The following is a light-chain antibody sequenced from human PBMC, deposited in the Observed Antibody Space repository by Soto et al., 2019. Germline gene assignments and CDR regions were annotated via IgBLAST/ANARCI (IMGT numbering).Light chain of an antibody. Sequence: EILLTQSPGILSLSPGERATLSWRASQSVSNDFLAWYQQKPGQAPRLLIYGASTRANGIPDRFSGSGAGTDFILTISRLEPEDFAVYYCQQYGSSHLFTFGPGTKVDIK. CDR1: QSVSNDF. J-gene: IGKJ3*01. V-gene: IGKV3-20*01. CDR2: GAS. CDR3: QQYGSSHLFT.